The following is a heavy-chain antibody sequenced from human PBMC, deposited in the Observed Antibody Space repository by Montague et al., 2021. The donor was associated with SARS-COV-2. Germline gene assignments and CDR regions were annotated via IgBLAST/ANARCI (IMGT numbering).Heavy chain of an antibody. Sequence: SETLSLTCTVSGGSINDYYWTWVRQPAREGLEWIGRIYSSGSAXXXPXXXXRVTMSLDTSKNQFSLKVNSVTAADTAVYYCARVLPDPVRTQYAFDIWGQGTLVTVSS. CDR1: GGSINDYY. CDR2: IYSSGSA. V-gene: IGHV4-4*07. CDR3: ARVLPDPVRTQYAFDI. J-gene: IGHJ3*02.